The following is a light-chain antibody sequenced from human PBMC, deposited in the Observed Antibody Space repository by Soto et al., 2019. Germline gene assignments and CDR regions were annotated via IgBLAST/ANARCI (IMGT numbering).Light chain of an antibody. CDR3: QQYYTTPVT. J-gene: IGKJ3*01. Sequence: DIVMTQSPDSLAVSLGERATINCKSSQTVLYSSNNKNYLAWYQQKPGQPPKLLIYWASTRESGVPDRFSGSGSGTDFTLTISSLQDEDVALYYCQQYYTTPVTFGPGTKVDIK. CDR2: WAS. CDR1: QTVLYSSNNKNY. V-gene: IGKV4-1*01.